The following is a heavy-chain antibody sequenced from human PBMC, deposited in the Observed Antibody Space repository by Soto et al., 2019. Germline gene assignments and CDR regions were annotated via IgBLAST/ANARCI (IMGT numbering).Heavy chain of an antibody. D-gene: IGHD6-13*01. CDR3: AKDIGVAAAGTPEYFQH. Sequence: EVQLVESGGGLVQPGRSLRLSCAASGFTFDDYAMHWVRQAPGKGLEWVSGISWNSGSIGYADSVKGRFTISRDNAKNSLYLQMNSLRAEDPALYYCAKDIGVAAAGTPEYFQHWGQAPWSPSPQ. CDR1: GFTFDDYA. J-gene: IGHJ1*01. CDR2: ISWNSGSI. V-gene: IGHV3-9*01.